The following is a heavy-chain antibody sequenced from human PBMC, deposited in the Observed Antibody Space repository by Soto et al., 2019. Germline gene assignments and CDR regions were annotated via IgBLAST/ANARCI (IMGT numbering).Heavy chain of an antibody. J-gene: IGHJ4*02. Sequence: LRLSCAASGFTFSSYSMNWVRQAPGKGLEWVSYISSSSSTIYYADSVKGRFTISSDNAKNSLYLQMNSLRAEDTAVYYCARDSGYSYCPFVFWGQGTLVSGSS. D-gene: IGHD5-18*01. CDR2: ISSSSSTI. CDR3: ARDSGYSYCPFVF. CDR1: GFTFSSYS. V-gene: IGHV3-48*01.